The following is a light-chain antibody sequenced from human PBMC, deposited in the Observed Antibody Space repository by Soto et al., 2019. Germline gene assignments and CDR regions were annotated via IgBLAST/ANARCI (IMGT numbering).Light chain of an antibody. CDR1: SSTFGSNA. CDR3: CSLTTSHTYV. J-gene: IGLJ1*01. Sequence: QSVLTQPPSASGTPGQRVAISCSGSSSTFGSNAVNWYQQLPGTAPKLLIYDNDQRPSGVPDRFSGSKSGTSASLAISGLQSDDAADYYCCSLTTSHTYVFGSGTKVTVL. V-gene: IGLV1-44*01. CDR2: DND.